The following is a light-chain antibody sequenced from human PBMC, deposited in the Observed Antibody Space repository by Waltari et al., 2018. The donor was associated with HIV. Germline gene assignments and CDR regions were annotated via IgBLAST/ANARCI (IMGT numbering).Light chain of an antibody. J-gene: IGLJ2*01. CDR1: SLRSYY. Sequence: SSELTQDPSVSVALGQTVRITCQGDSLRSYYASWYKQKSGQAPVVVVFGRNYRPSGIPARFSGSSSGNTATLTITGAQADDEADYYCHSRDSSGSHVVFVGGTKVTVL. V-gene: IGLV3-19*01. CDR3: HSRDSSGSHVV. CDR2: GRN.